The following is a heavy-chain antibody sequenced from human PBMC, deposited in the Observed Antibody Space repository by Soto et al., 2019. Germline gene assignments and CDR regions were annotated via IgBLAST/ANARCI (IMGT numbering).Heavy chain of an antibody. D-gene: IGHD1-7*01. Sequence: LSLTCAVYGGSFSGYYWSWIRQPPGKGLEWIGEINHSGSTNYNPSLKSRVTISVDTSKNQFSLKLSSVTAADTAVYYCARGLAGYNWNYPYYYYCLDVCGQVTTFT. CDR3: ARGLAGYNWNYPYYYYCLDV. V-gene: IGHV4-34*01. J-gene: IGHJ6*02. CDR1: GGSFSGYY. CDR2: INHSGST.